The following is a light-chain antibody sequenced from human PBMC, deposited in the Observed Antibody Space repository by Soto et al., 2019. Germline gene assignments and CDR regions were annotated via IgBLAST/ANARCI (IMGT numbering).Light chain of an antibody. CDR1: SSDVGGYSY. CDR2: EVS. Sequence: QSALTQPASVSGSPGQSITISCTGTSSDVGGYSYVSWYQQNPGKAPKLMIYEVSNRPSGVSNRFSGSKSGNTASLTISGLQAEDEADYYCISYTSTSSLYVFGTGTKLTVL. V-gene: IGLV2-14*01. CDR3: ISYTSTSSLYV. J-gene: IGLJ1*01.